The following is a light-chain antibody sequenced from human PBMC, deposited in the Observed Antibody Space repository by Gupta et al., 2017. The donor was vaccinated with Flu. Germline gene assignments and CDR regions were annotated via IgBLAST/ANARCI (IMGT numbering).Light chain of an antibody. Sequence: VCGFDFVSWYQLRPGKAPKVLMYEDAKRPSGVPDRFSGSKSGNTASLTISGLQPGDEADYYCCSFAGSYTYDFALGAGTRVTV. CDR2: EDA. V-gene: IGLV2-11*01. CDR3: CSFAGSYTYDFA. J-gene: IGLJ1*01. CDR1: VCGFDF.